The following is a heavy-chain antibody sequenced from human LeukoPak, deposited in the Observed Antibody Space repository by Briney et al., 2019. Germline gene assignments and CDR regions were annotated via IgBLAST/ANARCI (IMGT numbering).Heavy chain of an antibody. Sequence: GGSLRLSCAASGFTFSNYGMHWGRQAPGRGLGWVAVISYVGSKDYADSVKGRFTISRDNSKKTMYLQMNSLRAEDTAAYYCAVLGITMIGGVWGKGTTVTISS. CDR2: ISYVGSK. CDR1: GFTFSNYG. D-gene: IGHD3-10*02. CDR3: AVLGITMIGGV. J-gene: IGHJ6*04. V-gene: IGHV3-30*03.